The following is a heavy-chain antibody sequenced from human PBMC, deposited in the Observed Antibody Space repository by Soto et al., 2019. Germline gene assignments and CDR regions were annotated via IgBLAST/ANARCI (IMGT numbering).Heavy chain of an antibody. CDR1: GFTFTNYG. J-gene: IGHJ4*02. Sequence: GGSLRLSCAASGFTFTNYGMHWVRQAPGKGLEWVAVIWYDGSNRFYADSVKGRFTISKDNSQNMLYLQMHNLRPEDTAVYYCTRDPYGGSRYYFDSWGQGTLVTVSS. CDR3: TRDPYGGSRYYFDS. CDR2: IWYDGSNR. D-gene: IGHD1-26*01. V-gene: IGHV3-33*01.